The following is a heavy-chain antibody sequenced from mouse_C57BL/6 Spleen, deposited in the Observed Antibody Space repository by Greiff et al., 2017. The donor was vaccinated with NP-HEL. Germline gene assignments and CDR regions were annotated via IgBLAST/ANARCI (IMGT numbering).Heavy chain of an antibody. Sequence: VQLQQSGAELVKLGASVKMSCKASGYTFTTYPIEWMNQNHGKSLEGIGNFHPYNDDTKYNEKFKGKATFAVGKSSSTVYLEFSRFTADESAVYYGARSGYEYAMDDWGRGTSVTVSS. V-gene: IGHV1-47*01. J-gene: IGHJ4*01. CDR1: GYTFTTYP. D-gene: IGHD2-2*01. CDR2: FHPYNDDT. CDR3: ARSGYEYAMDD.